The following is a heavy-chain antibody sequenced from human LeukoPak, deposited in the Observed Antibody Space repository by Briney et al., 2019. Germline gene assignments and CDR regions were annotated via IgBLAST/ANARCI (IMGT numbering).Heavy chain of an antibody. J-gene: IGHJ6*02. CDR1: GYTFTNYA. Sequence: ASVKVSCKASGYTFTNYAMNWVRQAPGQGLEWMGWISAYNGNTNYAQKLQGRVTMTTDTSTSTAYMELRSLRSDDTAVYYCARGPGIVGATVYYYYYGMDVWGQGTTVTVSS. D-gene: IGHD1-26*01. V-gene: IGHV1-18*01. CDR2: ISAYNGNT. CDR3: ARGPGIVGATVYYYYYGMDV.